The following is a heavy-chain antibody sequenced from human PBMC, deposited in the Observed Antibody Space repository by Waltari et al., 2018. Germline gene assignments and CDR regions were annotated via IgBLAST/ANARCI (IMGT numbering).Heavy chain of an antibody. CDR2: IIPIFGTP. Sequence: QVQLVQSGAEVKKPGSSVKVPCKASGGTFSTSAISWVRQAPGQGLEWMGGIIPIFGTPNYAPKFQGRLIISADESTSTAYMELSSLRSQDTAVYYCARDKEVGSASGDINFFDYWGQGTLVAVSS. CDR1: GGTFSTSA. CDR3: ARDKEVGSASGDINFFDY. J-gene: IGHJ4*02. D-gene: IGHD2-15*01. V-gene: IGHV1-69*12.